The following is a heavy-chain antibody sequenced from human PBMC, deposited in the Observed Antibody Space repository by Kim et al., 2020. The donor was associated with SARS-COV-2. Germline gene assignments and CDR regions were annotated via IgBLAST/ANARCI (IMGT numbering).Heavy chain of an antibody. CDR3: ARLYYLDSSIYRQFDY. V-gene: IGHV3-7*03. CDR2: IKQDGSED. D-gene: IGHD3-22*01. J-gene: IGHJ4*02. Sequence: GGSLRLSCAASGFNFRSFCMTWVRQAPGKGLEWVATIKQDGSEDYYVDSVKGRFTISRDNAKNSLFLQMNSLRAEDTAIYYCARLYYLDSSIYRQFDYWGQGTRVSVSS. CDR1: GFNFRSFC.